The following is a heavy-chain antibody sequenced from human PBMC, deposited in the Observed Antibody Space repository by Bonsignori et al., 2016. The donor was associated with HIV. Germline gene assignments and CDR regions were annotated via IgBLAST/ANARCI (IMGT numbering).Heavy chain of an antibody. CDR2: ISSNGGST. D-gene: IGHD3-22*01. CDR3: ARGPEILLKYYYDSSGWTT. J-gene: IGHJ4*02. V-gene: IGHV3-64*01. Sequence: WIRQPPGKGLEYVSAISSNGGSTYYANSVKGRFTISRDNSKNTLYLQMGSLRAEDMAVYYCARGPEILLKYYYDSSGWTTGGQGTLVTVSS.